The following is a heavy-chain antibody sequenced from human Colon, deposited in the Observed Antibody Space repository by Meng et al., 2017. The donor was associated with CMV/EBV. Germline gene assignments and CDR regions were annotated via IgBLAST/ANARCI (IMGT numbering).Heavy chain of an antibody. CDR3: ARGDYSGSYYGDLDY. Sequence: SCAISGDSVSSNSAAWNWIRQSPSRGLEWLGRTYYRSKWYNDYAVSVKSRITINPDTSKNQFSLHLNSVTPEDSAVYFCARGDYSGSYYGDLDYWGQGTLVTVSS. V-gene: IGHV6-1*01. CDR2: TYYRSKWYN. CDR1: GDSVSSNSAA. J-gene: IGHJ4*02. D-gene: IGHD1-26*01.